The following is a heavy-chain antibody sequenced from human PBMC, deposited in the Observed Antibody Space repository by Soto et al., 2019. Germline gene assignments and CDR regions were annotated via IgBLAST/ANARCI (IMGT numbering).Heavy chain of an antibody. Sequence: PSETLSLTCTVSGGSISSSSYYWGWIRQPPGKGLEWIGSIYYSGSTYYNPSLKSRVTISVDTSKNQFSLKLSSVTAADTAVYYCARQFGGSSWNPIDYWGQGTLVTVSS. CDR1: GGSISSSSYY. J-gene: IGHJ4*02. D-gene: IGHD6-13*01. V-gene: IGHV4-39*01. CDR2: IYYSGST. CDR3: ARQFGGSSWNPIDY.